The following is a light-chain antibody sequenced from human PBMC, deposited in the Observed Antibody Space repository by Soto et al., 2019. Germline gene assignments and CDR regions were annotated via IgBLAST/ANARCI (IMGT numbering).Light chain of an antibody. CDR2: DTS. Sequence: EIVLTQSPGTLSFSPGERATLSCTASQSLSSNFLAWYQQKPGQAPGLLIYDTSSRATGIPDRFSGSGSGTDFTLTISRLEPEDFAVYHCQQYDSSPRTFGQGTKVDIK. CDR3: QQYDSSPRT. J-gene: IGKJ1*01. CDR1: QSLSSNF. V-gene: IGKV3-20*01.